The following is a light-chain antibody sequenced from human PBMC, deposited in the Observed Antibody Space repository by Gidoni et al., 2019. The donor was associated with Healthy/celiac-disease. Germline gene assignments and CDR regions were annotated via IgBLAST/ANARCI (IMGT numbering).Light chain of an antibody. CDR2: DAS. Sequence: EIVLTQSPATLSLSPGERATLACRASQSVSSYLAWYQQTPGQAPRLLIYDASNRATGIPARFSGSGSGTDFTLTISILEPEDFAVYYCQQRSNWQGFTFGPGTKVDIK. CDR3: QQRSNWQGFT. CDR1: QSVSSY. V-gene: IGKV3-11*01. J-gene: IGKJ3*01.